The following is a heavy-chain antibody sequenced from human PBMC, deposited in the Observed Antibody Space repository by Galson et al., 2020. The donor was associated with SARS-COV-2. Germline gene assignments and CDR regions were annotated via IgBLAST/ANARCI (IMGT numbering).Heavy chain of an antibody. Sequence: GGSLRLSCEGSGFTLSSDGMHWVRQSPGKGLEWVAFIWDDGSHKNYADSVKGRFTISRDNSKNTLYLQMNSLRAEDTAIYYCARHYRNAFDYWGQGTLVTVSS. V-gene: IGHV3-33*01. CDR3: ARHYRNAFDY. CDR2: IWDDGSHK. J-gene: IGHJ4*02. D-gene: IGHD3-10*01. CDR1: GFTLSSDG.